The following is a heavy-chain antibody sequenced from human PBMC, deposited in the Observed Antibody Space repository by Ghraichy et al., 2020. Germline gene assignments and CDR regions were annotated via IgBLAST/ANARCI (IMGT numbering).Heavy chain of an antibody. V-gene: IGHV3-74*01. D-gene: IGHD5-24*01. CDR2: SWNDGSNT. CDR3: ALCCRDATTGMDV. CDR1: PFTFRYSG. Sequence: GESLNISCAAAPFTFRYSGLRWVRQAPGKGLVWVSRSWNDGSNTNYAASVKGRFTVSRDNAKNTMYLQMNSLAAEDTALYYCALCCRDATTGMDVWGQGTKVIVSS. J-gene: IGHJ6*02.